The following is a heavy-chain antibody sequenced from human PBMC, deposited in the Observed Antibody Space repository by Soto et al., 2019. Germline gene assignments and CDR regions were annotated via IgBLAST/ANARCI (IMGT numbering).Heavy chain of an antibody. CDR2: ISFDGRHK. V-gene: IGHV3-30*01. CDR1: GVTLSNYA. D-gene: IGHD3-22*01. J-gene: IGHJ4*02. Sequence: QVQLVESGGGVVQPGRSLRLSCAASGVTLSNYALHWVRQAPGKGLEWVALISFDGRHKFFADSVKGRFTIARDNSKNTLDLQMNNRIVYDTAVYYCATSPETYFYDTSGYHSLNFWGQGTLLTVSS. CDR3: ATSPETYFYDTSGYHSLNF.